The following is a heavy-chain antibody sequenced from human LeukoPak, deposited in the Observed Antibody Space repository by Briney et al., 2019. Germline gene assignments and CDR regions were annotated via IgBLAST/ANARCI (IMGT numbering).Heavy chain of an antibody. J-gene: IGHJ4*02. CDR3: ARAPTRSSDILTGYLFDS. D-gene: IGHD3-9*01. V-gene: IGHV4-59*12. CDR2: IYYSGST. CDR1: GGSISSYY. Sequence: SETLSLTCTVSGGSISSYYWSWIRQPPGKGLEWIGYIYYSGSTNYNPSLKSRVTISVDKSKNQFSLKLSSVTAADTAVYFCARAPTRSSDILTGYLFDSWGQGTLVTVSS.